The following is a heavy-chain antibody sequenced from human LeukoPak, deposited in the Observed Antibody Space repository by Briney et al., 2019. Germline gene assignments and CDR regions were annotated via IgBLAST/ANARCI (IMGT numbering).Heavy chain of an antibody. D-gene: IGHD6-13*01. CDR3: ARTRAGADPRTSSSWYVSYYYYYMDV. CDR2: IIPIFGTA. V-gene: IGHV1-69*05. J-gene: IGHJ6*03. CDR1: GGTFSSYA. Sequence: GASVKVSCKASGGTFSSYAISWVRQAPGQGLEWMGGIIPIFGTANYAQKLQGRVTMTTDTSTSAAYMELRSLRSDDTAVYYCARTRAGADPRTSSSWYVSYYYYYMDVWGKGTTVTISS.